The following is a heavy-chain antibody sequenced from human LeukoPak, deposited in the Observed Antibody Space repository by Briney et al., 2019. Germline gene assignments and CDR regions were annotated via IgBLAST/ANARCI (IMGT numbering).Heavy chain of an antibody. D-gene: IGHD3-10*01. CDR3: ARQVRITMVRGVIFGLDWFDP. V-gene: IGHV4-34*01. CDR1: GGSFSDYY. Sequence: SETLSLTCAVYGGSFSDYYWSWIRQPPGKGLEWIGEINHSGSTNYNPSLKSRVTISVHTSKNQFSLELTSVTAADTAVYYCARQVRITMVRGVIFGLDWFDPWGQGTLVTVSS. J-gene: IGHJ5*02. CDR2: INHSGST.